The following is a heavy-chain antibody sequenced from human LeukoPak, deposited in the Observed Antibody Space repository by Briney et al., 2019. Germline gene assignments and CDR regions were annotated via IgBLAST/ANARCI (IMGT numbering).Heavy chain of an antibody. CDR3: ARDRGVRGVWSPSTGMDV. D-gene: IGHD3-10*01. Sequence: SETLSLTRSVSGGSISSYYWSWIRQPPGEGLEWLGYIYYTGTTNYNPSLKSRVTISVDTSKNQFSLKLTAVTAADTAVYYCARDRGVRGVWSPSTGMDVWGQGTTVTVSS. J-gene: IGHJ6*02. CDR1: GGSISSYY. CDR2: IYYTGTT. V-gene: IGHV4-59*01.